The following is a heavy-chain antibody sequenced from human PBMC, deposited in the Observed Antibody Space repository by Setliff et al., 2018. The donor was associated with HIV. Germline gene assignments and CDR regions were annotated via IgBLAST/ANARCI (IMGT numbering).Heavy chain of an antibody. D-gene: IGHD3-3*01. Sequence: PSETLSLTCTVSGDSVNDRSYFWGWIRQPPGKGLEWIGTFYYNGDSRYNPSLKSRVTISVDTSKNQSSLKLSSVTAADTAVYYCARGGSYRFWSGYRYYYYYMDLWGKGTTVTAP. CDR3: ARGGSYRFWSGYRYYYYYMDL. CDR2: FYYNGDS. J-gene: IGHJ6*03. V-gene: IGHV4-39*01. CDR1: GDSVNDRSYF.